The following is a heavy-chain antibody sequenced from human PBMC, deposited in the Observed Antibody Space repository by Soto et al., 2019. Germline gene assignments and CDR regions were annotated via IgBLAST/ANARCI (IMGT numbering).Heavy chain of an antibody. CDR2: IKSKTDGGTT. V-gene: IGHV3-15*07. CDR1: GFTFSNAW. CDR3: TTSLPKYYDFWSGYSDIDY. J-gene: IGHJ4*02. Sequence: GGSLRLSCAASGFTFSNAWMNWVRQAPGKGLEWVGRIKSKTDGGTTDYAAPVKGRFTISRDDSKNTLYLQMNSLKTEDTAVYYCTTSLPKYYDFWSGYSDIDYWGQGTLVTVSS. D-gene: IGHD3-3*01.